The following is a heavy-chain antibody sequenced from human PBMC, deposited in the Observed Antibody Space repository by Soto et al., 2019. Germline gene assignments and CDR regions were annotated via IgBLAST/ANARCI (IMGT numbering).Heavy chain of an antibody. J-gene: IGHJ5*02. CDR3: ERGASALWLRELLYSWFDT. V-gene: IGHV4-34*01. Sequence: SETLSLTCAVYGGSFSGYYWSWIRQPPGKGLEWIGEINHSGSTNYNPPLKSRVTISVDTSKNQFSLKLSSVTAADTAVYYCERGASALWLRELLYSWFDTWGQGTLVTVSS. D-gene: IGHD3-10*01. CDR2: INHSGST. CDR1: GGSFSGYY.